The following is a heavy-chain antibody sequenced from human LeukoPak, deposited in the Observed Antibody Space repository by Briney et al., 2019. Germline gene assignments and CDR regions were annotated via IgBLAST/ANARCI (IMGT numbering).Heavy chain of an antibody. CDR3: NTMVRGGDDAFDI. CDR2: IYYSGIT. CDR1: GGSISNSNYY. J-gene: IGHJ3*02. Sequence: SETLSVTCTVSGGSISNSNYYWGWFRQPPGKGLEWIGSIYYSGITYYNPSLKSRVTISIDTSKNQFSLKLSSVTAADTAVYYCNTMVRGGDDAFDIWGQGTMVTVSS. D-gene: IGHD3-10*01. V-gene: IGHV4-39*07.